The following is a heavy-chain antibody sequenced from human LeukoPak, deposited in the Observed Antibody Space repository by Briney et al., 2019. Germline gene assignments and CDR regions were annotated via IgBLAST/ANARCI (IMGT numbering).Heavy chain of an antibody. Sequence: GGSLRLSCAASGFTFSNAWMGWVRQAPGKGLEWVGRIKSKTDGGTTDYAAPVKGRFTISRDDSKNTLYLQMNSLKTEDTAVYYCTTETYYDILTGPPSPINYWGQGTLVTVSS. CDR2: IKSKTDGGTT. CDR1: GFTFSNAW. V-gene: IGHV3-15*01. CDR3: TTETYYDILTGPPSPINY. J-gene: IGHJ4*02. D-gene: IGHD3-9*01.